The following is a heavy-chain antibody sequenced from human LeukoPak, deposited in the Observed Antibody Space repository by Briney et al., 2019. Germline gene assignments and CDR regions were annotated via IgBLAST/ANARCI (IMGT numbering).Heavy chain of an antibody. CDR1: GYSFTGYY. CDR2: ISVYNGDT. CDR3: ARGMYSGSYFRYEF. Sequence: ASVKVSCKASGYSFTGYYMHWVRQAPGQGLEWMGWISVYNGDTNYAQTLQARVRMTADTSTSTAYMELRSLRSDDTAIYYCARGMYSGSYFRYEFWGQGTLVTVSS. D-gene: IGHD1-26*01. V-gene: IGHV1-18*04. J-gene: IGHJ4*02.